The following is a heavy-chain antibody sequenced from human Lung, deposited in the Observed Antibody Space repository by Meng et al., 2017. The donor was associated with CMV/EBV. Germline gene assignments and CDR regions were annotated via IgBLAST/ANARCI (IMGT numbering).Heavy chain of an antibody. Sequence: GEXXKISCAASGFSLSSYSMNWVRQALGKGLEWVSSISSSGSYIYYADSVRGRFTISRDKARNSLYLSMNSLGVEDTAVYYCAVHSNDNWLDPWGQGTLVTVSS. D-gene: IGHD1-1*01. CDR3: AVHSNDNWLDP. V-gene: IGHV3-21*01. CDR1: GFSLSSYS. J-gene: IGHJ5*02. CDR2: ISSSGSYI.